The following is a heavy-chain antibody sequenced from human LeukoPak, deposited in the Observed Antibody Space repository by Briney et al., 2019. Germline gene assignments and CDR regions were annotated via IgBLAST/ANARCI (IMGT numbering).Heavy chain of an antibody. CDR1: GFTFSSYA. D-gene: IGHD2-15*01. J-gene: IGHJ3*02. Sequence: PGGSLRLSCAASGFTFSSYAMSWVRQAPGKGLEWVSVIYSGGSTYYADSVKGRFTISRHNSKNTLYLQMNSLRAEDTAVYYCARVGGNLAFDIWGQGTMVTVSS. CDR3: ARVGGNLAFDI. V-gene: IGHV3-53*04. CDR2: IYSGGST.